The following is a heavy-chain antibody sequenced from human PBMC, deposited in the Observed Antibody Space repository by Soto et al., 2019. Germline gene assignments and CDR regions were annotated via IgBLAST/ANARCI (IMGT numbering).Heavy chain of an antibody. CDR1: GFTFSSYG. Sequence: GGSLRLSCAASGFTFSSYGMHWVRQAPGKGLEWVAVIWYDGSNKYYADSVKGRFTISRDNSKNTLYLQMNSLRAEDTAVYYCARDRVYSYDSAKSSYYYYGMDVWGQGTTVTVSS. J-gene: IGHJ6*02. V-gene: IGHV3-33*01. D-gene: IGHD5-18*01. CDR2: IWYDGSNK. CDR3: ARDRVYSYDSAKSSYYYYGMDV.